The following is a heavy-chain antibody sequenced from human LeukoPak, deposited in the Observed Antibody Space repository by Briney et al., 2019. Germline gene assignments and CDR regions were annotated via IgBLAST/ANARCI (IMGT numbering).Heavy chain of an antibody. CDR3: ARGVYIAAAKYGY. J-gene: IGHJ4*02. CDR1: GGSISSYY. D-gene: IGHD6-13*01. V-gene: IGHV4-59*01. Sequence: SETLSLTCTVSGGSISSYYWSWIRQPPGKGLEWIGYIYYSGTTNYNPSLKSRVTISVDTSKNQFSLKLSSVTAADTAVYYCARGVYIAAAKYGYWGQGTLVTVPS. CDR2: IYYSGTT.